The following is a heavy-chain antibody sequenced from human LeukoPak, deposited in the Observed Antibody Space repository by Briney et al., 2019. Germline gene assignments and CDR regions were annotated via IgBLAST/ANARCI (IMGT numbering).Heavy chain of an antibody. Sequence: PGGSLRLSCAASGFTFSSYAMHWVRQAPGKGLEWVAVISYDGSNKYYADSVKGRFTIPRDNSKNTLYLQMNSLRAEDTAVYYCAREGGSGSNDYWGQGTLVTVSS. CDR1: GFTFSSYA. D-gene: IGHD1-26*01. J-gene: IGHJ4*02. V-gene: IGHV3-30*04. CDR2: ISYDGSNK. CDR3: AREGGSGSNDY.